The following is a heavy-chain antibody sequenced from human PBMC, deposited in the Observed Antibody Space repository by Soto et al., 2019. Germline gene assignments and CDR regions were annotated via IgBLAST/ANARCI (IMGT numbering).Heavy chain of an antibody. Sequence: WGSLRLSCGACGFSFCSLWMNWVRKAPGKGLEWVSSISSSSSYIYYADSVKGRFTISRDNAKNSLYLQMNSLRAEDTAVYYCARDREDCSGGSCYGENWFDPWGQGTLVTVSS. CDR2: ISSSSSYI. CDR1: GFSFCSLW. D-gene: IGHD2-15*01. V-gene: IGHV3-21*01. J-gene: IGHJ5*02. CDR3: ARDREDCSGGSCYGENWFDP.